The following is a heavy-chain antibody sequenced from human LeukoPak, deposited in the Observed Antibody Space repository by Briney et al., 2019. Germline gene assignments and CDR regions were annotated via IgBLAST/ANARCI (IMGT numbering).Heavy chain of an antibody. V-gene: IGHV4-59*01. CDR2: IYYSGST. J-gene: IGHJ3*02. CDR3: ARVSSTRNAFDI. D-gene: IGHD2/OR15-2a*01. Sequence: PSETLSLTCTDSGGSISSYYWSWIRQPPGKGLERIGYIYYSGSTNYNPSLKSRVTISVDTSKNQFSLKLSSVTAADTAVYYCARVSSTRNAFDIWGQGTMVTVSS. CDR1: GGSISSYY.